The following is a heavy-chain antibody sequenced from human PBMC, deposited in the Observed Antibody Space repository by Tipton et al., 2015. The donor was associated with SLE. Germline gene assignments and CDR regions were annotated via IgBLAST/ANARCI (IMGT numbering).Heavy chain of an antibody. CDR2: SNNDGSGT. V-gene: IGHV3-74*03. CDR3: VRDIRRGQHPSFDP. D-gene: IGHD6-13*01. Sequence: SLRLSCAASGFTLINNWMHWVRQAPGKGLAWVSRSNNDGSGTEYADSVKGRFTISRDNAKNMVYLQMNSLRVEDTAVYYCVRDIRRGQHPSFDPWGQGTLVTVSS. J-gene: IGHJ5*02. CDR1: GFTLINNW.